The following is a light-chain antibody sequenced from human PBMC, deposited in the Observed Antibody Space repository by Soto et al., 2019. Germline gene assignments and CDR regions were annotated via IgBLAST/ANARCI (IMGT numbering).Light chain of an antibody. Sequence: QSALTQPASVSGSPGQSITISCAGTSSDIGAYNYVSWYQQHPGKAPKLMIYEVTNRPSGVSNRFSGSKSGNTASLTISGLQAEDEADYYCSSYSSTSTLYVFGTGIKVTVL. CDR3: SSYSSTSTLYV. J-gene: IGLJ1*01. V-gene: IGLV2-14*01. CDR1: SSDIGAYNY. CDR2: EVT.